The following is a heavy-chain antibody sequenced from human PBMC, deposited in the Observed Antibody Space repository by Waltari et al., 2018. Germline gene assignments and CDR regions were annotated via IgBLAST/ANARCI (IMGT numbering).Heavy chain of an antibody. CDR3: AGIYPQVNDAFDI. Sequence: QVQLQESGPGLVKPSETLSLTCAVSGYSISSGYYWGWIRPPPGKGLEWIGSIYHSGSTYYNASLKSRVTISVDKSKNQFSLKLSSVTAADTAVYYCAGIYPQVNDAFDIWGQGTMVTVSS. CDR2: IYHSGST. D-gene: IGHD1-20*01. V-gene: IGHV4-38-2*01. CDR1: GYSISSGYY. J-gene: IGHJ3*02.